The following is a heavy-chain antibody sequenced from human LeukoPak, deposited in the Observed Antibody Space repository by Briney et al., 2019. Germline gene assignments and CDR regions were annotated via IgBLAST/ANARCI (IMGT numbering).Heavy chain of an antibody. CDR1: GFTFSSYN. V-gene: IGHV3-48*02. CDR3: ASVFGVTRIDY. D-gene: IGHD3-3*01. CDR2: ISSSSDTI. J-gene: IGHJ4*02. Sequence: GGSLRLSCAASGFTFSSYNMNWVRQAPGKELEWVSFISSSSDTIYYADSVKGRFTISRDNAKNSLFLQMNSLRDVDTAVYYCASVFGVTRIDYWGQGTLVTVSS.